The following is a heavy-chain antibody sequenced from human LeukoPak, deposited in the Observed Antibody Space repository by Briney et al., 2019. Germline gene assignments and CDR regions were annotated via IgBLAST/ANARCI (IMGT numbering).Heavy chain of an antibody. CDR1: GFTVSGSY. V-gene: IGHV3-15*01. CDR2: IKSKTDGGTT. CDR3: TTDPPWLVASY. Sequence: GGSLRLSCAASGFTVSGSYMGWVRQAPGKGLEWVGRIKSKTDGGTTDYAAPVKGRFTISRDDSKNTLYLQMNSLKTEDTAVYYCTTDPPWLVASYWGQGTLVTVSS. J-gene: IGHJ4*02. D-gene: IGHD6-19*01.